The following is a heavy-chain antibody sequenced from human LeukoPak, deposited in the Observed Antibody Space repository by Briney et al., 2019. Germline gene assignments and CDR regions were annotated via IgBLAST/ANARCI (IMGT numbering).Heavy chain of an antibody. V-gene: IGHV3-7*01. CDR1: GFIFSDYV. CDR3: AREGGSGWYSGWFDP. CDR2: IKKDGTEK. J-gene: IGHJ5*02. Sequence: PGGSLRLSCAASGFIFSDYVMNWLRQAPGKGLEWVANIKKDGTEKKYVDSVKGRFTISRDNAKNSLYLQMNSLRAEDTALYYCAREGGSGWYSGWFDPWGQGTLVTVSS. D-gene: IGHD6-19*01.